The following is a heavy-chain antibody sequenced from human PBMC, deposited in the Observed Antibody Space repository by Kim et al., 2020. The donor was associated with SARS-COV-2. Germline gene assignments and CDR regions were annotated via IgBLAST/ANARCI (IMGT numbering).Heavy chain of an antibody. D-gene: IGHD3-10*01. J-gene: IGHJ6*02. Sequence: GGSLRLSCAASGFTFSSYEMNWVRQAPGKGLEWVSYISSSGSTIYYADSVKGRFTISRDNAKNSLYLQMNSLRAEDTAVYYCARELLGSWRSYYGMDVWGQGTTVTVSS. CDR3: ARELLGSWRSYYGMDV. V-gene: IGHV3-48*03. CDR2: ISSSGSTI. CDR1: GFTFSSYE.